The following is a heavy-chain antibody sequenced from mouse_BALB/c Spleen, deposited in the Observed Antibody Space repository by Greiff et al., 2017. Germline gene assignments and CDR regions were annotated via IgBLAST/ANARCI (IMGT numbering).Heavy chain of an antibody. CDR2: IWAGGST. V-gene: IGHV2-9*02. D-gene: IGHD1-1*01. J-gene: IGHJ4*01. Sequence: VQLQESGPGLVAPSQSLSITCTVSGFSLTSYGVHWVRQPPGKGLEWLGVIWAGGSTNYNSALMSRLSISKDNSKSQVFLKMNSLQTDDTAMYYCARMYYGSSSSAMDYWGQGTSVTVSS. CDR1: GFSLTSYG. CDR3: ARMYYGSSSSAMDY.